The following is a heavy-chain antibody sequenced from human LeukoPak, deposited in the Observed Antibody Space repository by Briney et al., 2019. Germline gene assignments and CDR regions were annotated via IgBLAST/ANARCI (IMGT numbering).Heavy chain of an antibody. CDR3: ARSRGGSDRDWFDP. V-gene: IGHV1-18*01. D-gene: IGHD2-15*01. J-gene: IGHJ5*02. CDR2: ISAYNGNT. Sequence: GASVNVSCKASGYTFTSYGISWVRQAPGQGLEWMAWISAYNGNTNYAQKLQGRVTMTTDTSTSTAYMELRSLRSDDTAVYYCARSRGGSDRDWFDPWGQGTLVTVSS. CDR1: GYTFTSYG.